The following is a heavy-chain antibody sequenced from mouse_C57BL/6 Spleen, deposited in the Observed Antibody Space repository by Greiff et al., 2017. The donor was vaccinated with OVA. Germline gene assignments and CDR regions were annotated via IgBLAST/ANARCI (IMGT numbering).Heavy chain of an antibody. CDR3: ARGLTGTGYFDV. V-gene: IGHV5-15*01. Sequence: EVQVVESGGGLVQPGGSLKLSCAASGFTFSDYGMAWVRQAPRKGPEWVAFISNLAYSIYYADTVTGRFTISRENAKNTLYLEMSSLRSEDTAMYYCARGLTGTGYFDVWGTGTTVTVSS. CDR2: ISNLAYSI. D-gene: IGHD4-1*01. CDR1: GFTFSDYG. J-gene: IGHJ1*03.